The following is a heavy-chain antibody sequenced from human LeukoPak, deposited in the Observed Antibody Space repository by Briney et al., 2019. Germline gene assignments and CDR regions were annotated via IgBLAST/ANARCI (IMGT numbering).Heavy chain of an antibody. D-gene: IGHD3-10*01. J-gene: IGHJ5*02. Sequence: SETLSLTCTVSGGSISSYYWGWIRQSAGKRREWIGRIYSSGNTNYNPSLKSRVTMSIDTSKNQFSLKLSSVTAADTAVYYCARARFQILWFGPNTRMNWFDPWGQGTLVTVSS. CDR2: IYSSGNT. V-gene: IGHV4-4*07. CDR3: ARARFQILWFGPNTRMNWFDP. CDR1: GGSISSYY.